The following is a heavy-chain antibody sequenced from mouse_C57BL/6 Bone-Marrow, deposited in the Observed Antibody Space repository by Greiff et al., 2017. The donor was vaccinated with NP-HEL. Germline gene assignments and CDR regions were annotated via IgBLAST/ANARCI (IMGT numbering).Heavy chain of an antibody. CDR2: IDPSDSYT. CDR1: GYTFTSYW. V-gene: IGHV1-69*01. D-gene: IGHD1-1*01. J-gene: IGHJ1*03. Sequence: QVQLQQPGAELVMPGASVKLSCKASGYTFTSYWMHWVKQRPGQGLEWIGEIDPSDSYTNYNQKFKGKSTLTVDKSSSTAYMELRSLTSEDSAVYFCAKGDYYGSLWYFDVWGTGTTVTVSS. CDR3: AKGDYYGSLWYFDV.